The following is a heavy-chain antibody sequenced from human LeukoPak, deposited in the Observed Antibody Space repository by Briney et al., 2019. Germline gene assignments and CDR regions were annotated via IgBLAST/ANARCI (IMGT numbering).Heavy chain of an antibody. J-gene: IGHJ4*02. Sequence: SETLSLTCTVSSGSISSYYWSWIRQPPGKGLEWIGYIYYSGSTNYNPSLKSRVTISVDTSKNQFSLKLSSVTAADTAVYYCARKKDYGDYFDYWGQGTLVTVSS. CDR3: ARKKDYGDYFDY. CDR2: IYYSGST. D-gene: IGHD4-17*01. CDR1: SGSISSYY. V-gene: IGHV4-59*01.